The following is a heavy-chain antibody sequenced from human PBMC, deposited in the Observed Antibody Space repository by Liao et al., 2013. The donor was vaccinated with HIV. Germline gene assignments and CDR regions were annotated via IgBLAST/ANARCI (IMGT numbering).Heavy chain of an antibody. CDR3: ARDLRWFETMGALDI. V-gene: IGHV4-61*02. CDR2: IYTNGNT. D-gene: IGHD3-10*01. CDR1: GGSTSSGTYY. Sequence: QVQLQESGPGLVKPSQTLSLICSVSGGSTSSGTYYWSWIRQPAGKGLEWIGRIYTNGNTDYNPSVRSRVTISVDTSMDQFSLNLSSVTAADTAVYYCARDLRWFETMGALDIWGQGTKVTVSS. J-gene: IGHJ3*02.